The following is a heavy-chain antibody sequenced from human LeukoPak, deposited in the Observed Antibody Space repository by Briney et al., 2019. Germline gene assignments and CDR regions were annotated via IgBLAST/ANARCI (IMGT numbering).Heavy chain of an antibody. CDR2: IYTSGST. CDR3: ARHDYYGSGRFDY. D-gene: IGHD3-10*01. CDR1: GGSISSGSYY. J-gene: IGHJ4*02. Sequence: SQTLSLTCTVSGGSISSGSYYWSWLRQPAGKGLEWIGRIYTSGSTNYNPSLKSPVTISVDTSKYQFSLKLSSVTAADTAVYYCARHDYYGSGRFDYWGQGTLVTVSS. V-gene: IGHV4-61*02.